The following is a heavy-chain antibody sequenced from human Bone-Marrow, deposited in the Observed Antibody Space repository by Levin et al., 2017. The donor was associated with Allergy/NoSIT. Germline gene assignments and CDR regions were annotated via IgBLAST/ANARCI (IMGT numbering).Heavy chain of an antibody. CDR1: GYDFTNYW. Sequence: GESLKISCKTSGYDFTNYWIAWVRQMPGKGLEWIGIIYPDDSKARYSPSFEGQVTLSVDKSINTAFLEWRSLKASDTAMYFCARRGPGGDYVETSLVIGLEYWGQGSLVTVSS. CDR2: IYPDDSKA. J-gene: IGHJ4*02. CDR3: ARRGPGGDYVETSLVIGLEY. V-gene: IGHV5-51*01. D-gene: IGHD5-18*01.